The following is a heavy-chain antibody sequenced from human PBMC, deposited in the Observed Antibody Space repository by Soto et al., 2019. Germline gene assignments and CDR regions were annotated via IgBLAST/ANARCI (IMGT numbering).Heavy chain of an antibody. CDR1: GYTLTNYA. J-gene: IGHJ2*01. Sequence: QVPLVQYGAEVKKPGASVRISCKPSGYTLTNYAIHWVRQAAGRSLEWLAWIDPGSGRATYAHKVQGRIIVTRDNSAASFYMDLTRLTSEDTAVYCCTRNLNGGNPFDYWGRGGLISVSS. CDR3: TRNLNGGNPFDY. CDR2: IDPGSGRA. V-gene: IGHV1-3*01. D-gene: IGHD2-8*01.